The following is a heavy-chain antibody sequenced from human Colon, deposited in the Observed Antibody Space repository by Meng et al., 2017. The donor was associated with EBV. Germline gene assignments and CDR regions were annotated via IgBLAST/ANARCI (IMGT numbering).Heavy chain of an antibody. CDR1: GGSISTSDG. CDR3: ARVRVIPAAVGFDY. V-gene: IGHV4-4*03. Sequence: QGCLRGAGPVLVEPPGPLSLTCAVSGGSISTSDGWSWVRQPPGKGLEWIGEIYRGGGTNYNPSFKSRVTISVDTSNNHFSLKLSYVTAADTAVYYCARVRVIPAAVGFDYWGQGTLVTVSS. CDR2: IYRGGGT. D-gene: IGHD2-2*01. J-gene: IGHJ4*02.